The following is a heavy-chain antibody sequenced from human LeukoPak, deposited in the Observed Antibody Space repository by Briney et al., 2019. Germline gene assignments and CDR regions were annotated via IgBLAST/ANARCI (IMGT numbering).Heavy chain of an antibody. D-gene: IGHD3-10*01. J-gene: IGHJ4*02. CDR3: ARLEVGRFTP. CDR1: GASIRSHY. V-gene: IGHV4-59*11. Sequence: AETLSLTCSVSGASIRSHYWCWIGQSPGKGLDGSGYIYYRGLTTYNPSLKRPLSISLDPSRNQFSLNLRSVTAADAAVYYWARLEVGRFTPGGQGILVTVSS. CDR2: IYYRGLT.